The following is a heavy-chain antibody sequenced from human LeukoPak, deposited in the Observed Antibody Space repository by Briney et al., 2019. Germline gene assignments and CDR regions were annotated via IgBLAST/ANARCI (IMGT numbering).Heavy chain of an antibody. J-gene: IGHJ4*02. CDR2: IWYDGSNK. CDR1: GFTFSSYG. Sequence: GGSLRLSCAASGFTFSSYGMHWVRQAPGKGLEWVAVIWYDGSNKYYADSVKGRFTISRDNSKNTLYLQMNSLRAEDTAVYYCAKRYPISAVVTAAPFDYWGQGTLVTVSS. D-gene: IGHD2-21*02. V-gene: IGHV3-33*06. CDR3: AKRYPISAVVTAAPFDY.